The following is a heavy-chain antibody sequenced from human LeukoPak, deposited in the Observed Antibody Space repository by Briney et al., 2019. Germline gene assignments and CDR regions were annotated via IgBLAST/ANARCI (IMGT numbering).Heavy chain of an antibody. V-gene: IGHV4-59*12. CDR3: ARPILTGYRDAFDI. D-gene: IGHD3-9*01. J-gene: IGHJ3*02. CDR1: GGSISSYY. CDR2: IYYSGST. Sequence: PSETLSLTCTVSGGSISSYYWSWIRQPPGKGLEWIGYIYYSGSTNYNPSLKSRVTISVDTSKNQFSLKLSSVTAADTAVYYCARPILTGYRDAFDIWGQGTMVTVSS.